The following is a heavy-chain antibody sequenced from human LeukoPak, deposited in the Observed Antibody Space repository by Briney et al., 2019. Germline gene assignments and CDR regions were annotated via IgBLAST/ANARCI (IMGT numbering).Heavy chain of an antibody. CDR3: ARDHYVDAFDI. J-gene: IGHJ3*02. V-gene: IGHV3-53*01. CDR1: GFTVSSKY. D-gene: IGHD3-16*01. CDR2: IYSGGST. Sequence: PGGSLRLSCAASGFTVSSKYMSWVRQAPGKGLEWVSVIYSGGSTYYADSVKGRFTISRDNSKNTLYLQMNSLRAGDTAVYYCARDHYVDAFDIWGQGTMVTVSS.